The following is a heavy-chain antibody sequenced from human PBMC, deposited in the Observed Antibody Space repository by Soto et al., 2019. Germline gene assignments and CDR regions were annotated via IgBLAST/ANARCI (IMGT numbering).Heavy chain of an antibody. V-gene: IGHV6-1*01. J-gene: IGHJ5*02. CDR2: TYYRSKWYN. CDR3: ARDVSRIAAAGLAWFDP. D-gene: IGHD6-13*01. CDR1: ADSVSSNSAA. Sequence: SQTLSLTCAIFADSVSSNSAAWNWIRQSPSRGLEWLGRTYYRSKWYNDYAVSVKSRITINPDTSKNQFSLQLNSVTPEDTAVYYCARDVSRIAAAGLAWFDPWGQGTLVTVSS.